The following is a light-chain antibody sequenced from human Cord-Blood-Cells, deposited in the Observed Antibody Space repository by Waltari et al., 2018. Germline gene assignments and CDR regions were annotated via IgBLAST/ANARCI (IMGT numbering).Light chain of an antibody. CDR3: QQRSNWPPFT. CDR1: QSVSSY. J-gene: IGKJ3*01. CDR2: DAT. Sequence: EIVLTQSPATLSLSPGERATLTCRASQSVSSYLAWYQQKPGKAPRLLIDDATNRATGIPARFSVSESGTDFTVTISRLEPGDFAGYYCQQRSNWPPFTGGPRTKVDI. V-gene: IGKV3-11*01.